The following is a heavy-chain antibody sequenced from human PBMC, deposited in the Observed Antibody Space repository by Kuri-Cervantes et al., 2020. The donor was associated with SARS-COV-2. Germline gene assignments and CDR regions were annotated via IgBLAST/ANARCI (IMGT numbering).Heavy chain of an antibody. CDR3: ARVYSGTTPLDSYFVY. D-gene: IGHD2-15*01. Sequence: GGSLRLSCAASAFTYSRYTMSWVRQAPGKGLEWVSSISASGGSTYYADSVTGRFTISRDSSKNTLNLQMNSLRAEDTAVYYCARVYSGTTPLDSYFVYWGQGTLVTVSS. V-gene: IGHV3-23*01. CDR1: AFTYSRYT. J-gene: IGHJ4*02. CDR2: ISASGGST.